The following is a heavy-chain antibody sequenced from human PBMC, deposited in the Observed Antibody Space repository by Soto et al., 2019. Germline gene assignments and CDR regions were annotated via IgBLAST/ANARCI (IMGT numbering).Heavy chain of an antibody. V-gene: IGHV3-21*01. Sequence: GGSLSLSCAASGFTFSSYSMNWVRQAPGKGLEWVSSISSSSSYIYYADSVKGRFTISRDNAKNSLYLQMNSLRAEDTAVYYCARVILGTHYYYGMDVWGQGTTVTVSS. CDR2: ISSSSSYI. CDR1: GFTFSSYS. CDR3: ARVILGTHYYYGMDV. D-gene: IGHD6-13*01. J-gene: IGHJ6*02.